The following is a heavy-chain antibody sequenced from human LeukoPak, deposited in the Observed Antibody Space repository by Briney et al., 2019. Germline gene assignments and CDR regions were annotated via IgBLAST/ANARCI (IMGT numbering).Heavy chain of an antibody. D-gene: IGHD3-3*01. Sequence: SVTVSCKASGGTFSSYAISWVRQAPGQGLEWMGGIIPIFGTANYAQKFQGRVTITTDESTSTAYMELSSLRSEDTAVYYCARVNYDFWSGPKNYNWFDPWGQGTLVTVSS. CDR1: GGTFSSYA. CDR3: ARVNYDFWSGPKNYNWFDP. CDR2: IIPIFGTA. J-gene: IGHJ5*02. V-gene: IGHV1-69*05.